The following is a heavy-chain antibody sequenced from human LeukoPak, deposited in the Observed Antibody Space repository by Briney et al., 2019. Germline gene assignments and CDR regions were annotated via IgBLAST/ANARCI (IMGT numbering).Heavy chain of an antibody. V-gene: IGHV4-38-2*02. CDR3: ARANYDFWSGYYHPQNFDY. CDR1: GYSISSGYY. CDR2: IYHSGST. D-gene: IGHD3-3*01. J-gene: IGHJ4*02. Sequence: SETLSLTCTVSGYSISSGYYWGWIRQPPGKGLEWIGSIYHSGSTYYNPSLKSRVTISVDTSKNQFSLKLSSVTAADTAVYYCARANYDFWSGYYHPQNFDYWGQGTLVTVSS.